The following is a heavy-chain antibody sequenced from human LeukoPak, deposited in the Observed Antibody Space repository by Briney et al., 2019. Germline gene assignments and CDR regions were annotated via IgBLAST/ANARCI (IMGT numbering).Heavy chain of an antibody. CDR2: ISYDGSNK. V-gene: IGHV3-30*18. J-gene: IGHJ5*02. D-gene: IGHD4-17*01. Sequence: PGGSLRLSCAASGFTFSSYGMHWVRQAPGKGLEWVAVISYDGSNKYYADSVKGRFTISRDNSKNTLYLQMNSLRAEDTAVYYCAKAPHDYGEVWFDPWGQGTLVTVSS. CDR3: AKAPHDYGEVWFDP. CDR1: GFTFSSYG.